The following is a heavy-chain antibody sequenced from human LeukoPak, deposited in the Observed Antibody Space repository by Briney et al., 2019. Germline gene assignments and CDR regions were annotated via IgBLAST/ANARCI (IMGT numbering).Heavy chain of an antibody. Sequence: GGSLRLSCAASGLTFSSYGMHWVRQAPGKGPEWVAVISYDGSNKYYADSVKGRFTISRDNSKNTLYLQMNSLRAEDTAVYYCAKDEGDSSGWWGGDAFDIWGQGTMVTVSS. J-gene: IGHJ3*02. CDR3: AKDEGDSSGWWGGDAFDI. D-gene: IGHD6-19*01. CDR1: GLTFSSYG. V-gene: IGHV3-30*18. CDR2: ISYDGSNK.